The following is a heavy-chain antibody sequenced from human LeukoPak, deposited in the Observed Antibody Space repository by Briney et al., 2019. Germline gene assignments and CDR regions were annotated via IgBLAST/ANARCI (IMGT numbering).Heavy chain of an antibody. J-gene: IGHJ4*02. Sequence: VASVKVSCKASGGTFSSYAISWVRQAPGQGLEWMGGIIPIFGTANYAQKFQGRVTITADESTSTAYMELSSLRSEDTAVYYCARDAAVAGTLDYWGQGTLVTVSS. CDR3: ARDAAVAGTLDY. D-gene: IGHD6-19*01. CDR2: IIPIFGTA. V-gene: IGHV1-69*01. CDR1: GGTFSSYA.